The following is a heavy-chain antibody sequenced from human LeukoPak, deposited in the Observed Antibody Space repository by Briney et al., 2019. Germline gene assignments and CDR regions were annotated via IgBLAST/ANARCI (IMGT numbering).Heavy chain of an antibody. D-gene: IGHD3-16*01. CDR2: VYYSGNT. Sequence: SETLSLTCTVSGGSISSYYWSWIRQPPGKGLECIGHVYYSGNTDYNPSLKSRLTISVDNSMNQFSLKLSSVTAADTAVYYCARETYPLGYFDYWGQGTLVTVSS. V-gene: IGHV4-59*12. J-gene: IGHJ4*02. CDR3: ARETYPLGYFDY. CDR1: GGSISSYY.